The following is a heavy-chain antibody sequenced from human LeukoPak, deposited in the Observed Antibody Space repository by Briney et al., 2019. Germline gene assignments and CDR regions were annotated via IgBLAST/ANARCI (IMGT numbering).Heavy chain of an antibody. V-gene: IGHV4-30-2*01. CDR3: ARDSGGFDY. D-gene: IGHD4-23*01. CDR1: GGSISSGGYY. J-gene: IGHJ4*02. Sequence: SETLSLTCTVSGGSISSGGYYWSWIRQPPGKGLEWIGYIYHSGSTYYNPSLKSRVTISVDRSKNQLSLKLSTVTAADTAVYYCARDSGGFDYWGQGTLVTVSS. CDR2: IYHSGST.